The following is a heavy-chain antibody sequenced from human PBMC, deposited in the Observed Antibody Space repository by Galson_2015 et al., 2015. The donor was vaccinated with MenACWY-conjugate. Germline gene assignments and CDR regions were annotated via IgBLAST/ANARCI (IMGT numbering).Heavy chain of an antibody. CDR3: ARDGLYGRIDY. CDR1: GFRFGDYY. D-gene: IGHD2-8*01. CDR2: ISFSSSST. Sequence: SLRLSCAASGFRFGDYYMSWIRQAPGEPLEWISDISFSSSSTSYAETVRGRFTISRDDAQNSLYLQMDSLRAEDTAVYFCARDGLYGRIDYWGQGTLVTVSS. J-gene: IGHJ4*02. V-gene: IGHV3-11*06.